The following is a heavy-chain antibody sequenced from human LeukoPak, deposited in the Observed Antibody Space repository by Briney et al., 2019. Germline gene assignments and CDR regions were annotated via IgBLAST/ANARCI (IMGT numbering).Heavy chain of an antibody. CDR3: ARESVRNYSSSGYYYYGMDV. V-gene: IGHV6-1*01. CDR1: GDSVSSNSAA. J-gene: IGHJ6*02. CDR2: TYYRSKWYN. Sequence: SQTLSLTCAISGDSVSSNSAAWNWIRQSPSRGLEWLGRTYYRSKWYNDYAVSVKSRITINPDTSKNQFSLQLNSVTPEDTAVYYCARESVRNYSSSGYYYYGMDVWGQGTTVTVSS. D-gene: IGHD6-13*01.